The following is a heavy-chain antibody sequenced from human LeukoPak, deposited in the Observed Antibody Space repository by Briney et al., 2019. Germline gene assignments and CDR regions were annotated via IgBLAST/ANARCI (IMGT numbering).Heavy chain of an antibody. D-gene: IGHD4-17*01. Sequence: TGGSLRLPCVASGFTFSSYAMTWVRQAPGNGLEWVSVVSGSGTASYYADSVKGRFTISRDNSKNTLYLQMNSLRAEDTAIYYCAKQAEAFGDSVTQHWGQGTLVTVSS. CDR2: VSGSGTAS. CDR3: AKQAEAFGDSVTQH. V-gene: IGHV3-23*01. J-gene: IGHJ1*01. CDR1: GFTFSSYA.